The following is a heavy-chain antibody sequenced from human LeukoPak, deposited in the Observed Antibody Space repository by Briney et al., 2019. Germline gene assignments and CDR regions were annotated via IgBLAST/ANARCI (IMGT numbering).Heavy chain of an antibody. CDR1: GFTFSSYW. D-gene: IGHD5-18*01. CDR2: IKQDGSEK. Sequence: GGSLRLSCAASGFTFSSYWMSWVRQAPGKGLERVANIKQDGSEKYYVDSVKGRFTISRDNAKNSLYLQMNSLRAEDTAVYYCARASYSYGDHNWFDPWGQGTLVTVSS. J-gene: IGHJ5*02. V-gene: IGHV3-7*01. CDR3: ARASYSYGDHNWFDP.